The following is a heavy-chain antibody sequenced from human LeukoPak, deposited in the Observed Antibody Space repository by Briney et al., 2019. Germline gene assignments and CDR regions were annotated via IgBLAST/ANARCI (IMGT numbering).Heavy chain of an antibody. V-gene: IGHV4-39*01. D-gene: IGHD1-26*01. J-gene: IGHJ1*01. CDR2: IYYSGST. Sequence: GIIYYSGSTYYNPSLKSRVTISVDTSKNQFSLKLSSVTAADTAVYYCARHFSGSYSPYFQHWGQGTLVTVSS. CDR3: ARHFSGSYSPYFQH.